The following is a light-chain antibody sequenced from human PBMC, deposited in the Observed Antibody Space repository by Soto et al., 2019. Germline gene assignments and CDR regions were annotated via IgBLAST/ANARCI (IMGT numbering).Light chain of an antibody. Sequence: PGERATLSCRASQSVTSNYLAWYQQKPGQAPGLLIYDTSTRASGVPDRFSGSGSGTEFTLTISRLEPEDFAVYYCQQYCTSPQTFGQGTKVDFK. CDR3: QQYCTSPQT. J-gene: IGKJ1*01. CDR2: DTS. V-gene: IGKV3-20*01. CDR1: QSVTSNY.